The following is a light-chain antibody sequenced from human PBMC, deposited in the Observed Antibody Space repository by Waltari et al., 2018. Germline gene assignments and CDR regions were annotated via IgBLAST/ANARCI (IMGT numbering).Light chain of an antibody. CDR2: WAS. CDR1: QSVSYSPNNKNY. V-gene: IGKV4-1*01. Sequence: DIVMTQSPDSLAVSLGERATVNCKSSQSVSYSPNNKNYLAWYQQKPGQPPKLLIYWASTRESGVPDRFSGSGSGTDFTLTISSLQAEDVAVYYCQQYANTPRTFGQGTTVEIK. J-gene: IGKJ1*01. CDR3: QQYANTPRT.